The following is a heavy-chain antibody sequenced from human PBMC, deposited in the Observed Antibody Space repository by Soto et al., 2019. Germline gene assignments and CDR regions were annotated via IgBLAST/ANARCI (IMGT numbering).Heavy chain of an antibody. CDR3: ASIDDTLTDPYYFDY. V-gene: IGHV4-34*01. Sequence: KPSETLSLTCAVYGGSFSGYYWSWIRQPPGKGLEWIGEINHSGSTNYNPSLKSRVTISVDTSKNQFSLKLSSVTAADTAVYYCASIDDTLTDPYYFDYWGQGTLVTVSS. D-gene: IGHD3-9*01. J-gene: IGHJ4*02. CDR2: INHSGST. CDR1: GGSFSGYY.